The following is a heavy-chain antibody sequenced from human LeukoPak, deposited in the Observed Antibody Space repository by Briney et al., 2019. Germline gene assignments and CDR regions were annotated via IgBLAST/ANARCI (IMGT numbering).Heavy chain of an antibody. Sequence: PSETLSLTCAVYGGSFSGYYWSWIRQPPGKGLEWIGEINHSGNTNYNPSLKSRVTISVDTSKNQFSLKLSSVTAADTAVYYCASVYCSGGSCPFDYWGQGTLVTVSS. CDR3: ASVYCSGGSCPFDY. J-gene: IGHJ4*02. V-gene: IGHV4-34*01. D-gene: IGHD2-15*01. CDR2: INHSGNT. CDR1: GGSFSGYY.